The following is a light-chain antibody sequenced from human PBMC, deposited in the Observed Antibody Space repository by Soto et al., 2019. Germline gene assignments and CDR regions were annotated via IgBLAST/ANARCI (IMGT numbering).Light chain of an antibody. CDR1: XXXXYSSNNKNY. CDR3: QQYYSDPPT. CDR2: WAS. Sequence: DIVMTQSPDXLXXXRGXXXXXXXXXXXXXXYSSNNKNYLAWYQQRPGQPPKLLIYWASTRESGVPERFSGSGSGTDFTLTITNLQAEDVAVYYCQQYYSDPPTFGQGTKLEIK. J-gene: IGKJ2*01. V-gene: IGKV4-1*01.